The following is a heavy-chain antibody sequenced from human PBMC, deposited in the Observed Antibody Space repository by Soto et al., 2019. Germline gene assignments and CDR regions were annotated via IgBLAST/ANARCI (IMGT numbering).Heavy chain of an antibody. Sequence: SGTLSLTCTVSGCSISSGDYYWSWIRQPPGKGLEWIGYIYYSGSTYYNPSLKSRVTISVDTSKNQFSLKLSSVTAADTAVYYCARDSGGGDYQHFDYWGQGTLVTVSS. J-gene: IGHJ4*02. CDR1: GCSISSGDYY. CDR2: IYYSGST. CDR3: ARDSGGGDYQHFDY. D-gene: IGHD4-17*01. V-gene: IGHV4-30-4*01.